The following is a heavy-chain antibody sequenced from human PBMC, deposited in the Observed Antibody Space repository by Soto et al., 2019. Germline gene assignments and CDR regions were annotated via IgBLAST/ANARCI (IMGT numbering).Heavy chain of an antibody. CDR2: IYYSGNA. D-gene: IGHD3-10*01. CDR1: AGSISSDCHW. J-gene: IGHJ4*01. V-gene: IGHV4-30-4*01. CDR3: ARYHYGSGSYSLFDY. Sequence: SETLSLTCTVSAGSISSDCHWCSWIRQPPGKGLEWIGYIYYSGNAYYNPSLKSRVTISVDTSKNQFSLKLSSVTAADTAVYYCARYHYGSGSYSLFDYWGHGTLVTVSS.